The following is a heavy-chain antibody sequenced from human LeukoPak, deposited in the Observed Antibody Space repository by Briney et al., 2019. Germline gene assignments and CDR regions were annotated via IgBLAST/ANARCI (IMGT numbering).Heavy chain of an antibody. CDR1: GGSISSYY. J-gene: IGHJ6*02. Sequence: SETLSLTCTVSGGSISSYYWSWIRQPPGKGLEWIGYIYYSGSTNYNPSLKSRVTISVDTSKNQFSLKLSSVTAADTAVYYCARDTTTTVCSGGSCYLVPYGMDVWGQGTTVTVSS. D-gene: IGHD2-15*01. V-gene: IGHV4-59*12. CDR3: ARDTTTTVCSGGSCYLVPYGMDV. CDR2: IYYSGST.